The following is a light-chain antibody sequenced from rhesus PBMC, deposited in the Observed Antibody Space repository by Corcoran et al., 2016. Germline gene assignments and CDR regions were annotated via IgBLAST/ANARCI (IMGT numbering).Light chain of an antibody. CDR2: DVS. CDR1: SSDIGGYNY. J-gene: IGLJ1*01. V-gene: IGLV2-23*01. CDR3: SSYAGSNTFI. Sequence: QSALTQPPSMSKSLGQSVTISCTGTSSDIGGYNYVSWYQQHPGKAPKLMIYDVSKRPSGVSDRFSGSKSGNTASLTISGLQAEDEADYYCSSYAGSNTFIFGAGTRLTVL.